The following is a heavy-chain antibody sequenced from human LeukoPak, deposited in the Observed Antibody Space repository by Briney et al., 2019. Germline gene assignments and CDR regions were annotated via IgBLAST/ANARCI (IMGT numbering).Heavy chain of an antibody. CDR2: INGNGAST. V-gene: IGHV3-23*01. Sequence: GGSLRLACAASGFTFNNHAMSSVRQAPGKGLGWVSGINGNGASTYYSDSVKGRFTISRDNSKNTLYLQMSSLRAEDKAIYYCAKDQGYSYYYLDYWGQGTLVTVSS. CDR1: GFTFNNHA. CDR3: AKDQGYSYYYLDY. D-gene: IGHD5-18*01. J-gene: IGHJ4*02.